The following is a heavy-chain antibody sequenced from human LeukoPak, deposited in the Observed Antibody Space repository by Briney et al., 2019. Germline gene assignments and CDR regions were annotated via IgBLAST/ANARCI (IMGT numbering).Heavy chain of an antibody. CDR1: GGSISSSSYY. D-gene: IGHD5-18*01. J-gene: IGHJ6*02. CDR3: ARGNATQNSYGGGEPYYYYGMDV. V-gene: IGHV4-39*07. CDR2: IFYSGNP. Sequence: PSETLSLTCTVSGGSISSSSYYWDWIRQAPGKRLEWIGSIFYSGNPLYNPSLKSRVTISVDTSKNQFSLELSSVTAADTAVYYCARGNATQNSYGGGEPYYYYGMDVWGQGTTVTVSS.